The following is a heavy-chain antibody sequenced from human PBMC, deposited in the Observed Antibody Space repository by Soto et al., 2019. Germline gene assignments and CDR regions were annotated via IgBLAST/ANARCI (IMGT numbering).Heavy chain of an antibody. V-gene: IGHV4-38-2*01. D-gene: IGHD6-13*01. J-gene: IGHJ5*02. CDR3: ARVPASSSYNWFDP. CDR2: IYHSGST. Sequence: SETLSLTCAVSGYSISSGYYWGWIRQPPGKGLEWIGSIYHSGSTYYNPSLKSRVTISVDTSKNQFSLKLSSVTAADTAVYYCARVPASSSYNWFDPWGQGTLVTVS. CDR1: GYSISSGYY.